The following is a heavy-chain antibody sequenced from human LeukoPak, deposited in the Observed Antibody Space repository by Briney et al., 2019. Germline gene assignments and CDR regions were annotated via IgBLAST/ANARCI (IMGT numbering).Heavy chain of an antibody. V-gene: IGHV4-39*01. Sequence: SETLSLTCTVSRGSINSGSYYWGCIRPPPGKELEWIGSIFKTGNTYYNPSFKGRVAISVDTSKNQFYLNLTSVTAADTAVYYGASPVGNAFDPWGEGALVTVSS. CDR2: IFKTGNT. CDR1: RGSINSGSYY. D-gene: IGHD1-26*01. J-gene: IGHJ5*02. CDR3: ASPVGNAFDP.